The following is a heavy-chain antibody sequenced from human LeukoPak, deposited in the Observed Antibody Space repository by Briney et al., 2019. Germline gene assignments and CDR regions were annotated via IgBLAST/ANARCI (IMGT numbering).Heavy chain of an antibody. Sequence: PSETLSLTCTVSGGSISNYCWGWIRQPPGKGLEWIGYIYYSGSTNYNPSLKSRVTISVDTSKNQFSLKLNSVTAADTAVYYCARGWGYSDYWGQGTLVTASS. CDR3: ARGWGYSDY. J-gene: IGHJ4*02. V-gene: IGHV4-59*01. D-gene: IGHD2-21*01. CDR1: GGSISNYC. CDR2: IYYSGST.